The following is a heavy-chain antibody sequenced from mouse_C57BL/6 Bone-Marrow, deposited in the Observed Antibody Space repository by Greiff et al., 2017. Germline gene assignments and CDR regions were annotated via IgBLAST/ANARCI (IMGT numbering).Heavy chain of an antibody. CDR2: IDPEDGET. D-gene: IGHD6-1*01. J-gene: IGHJ1*03. V-gene: IGHV14-2*01. CDR1: GFNIKDYY. Sequence: VQLQQSGAELVKPGASVKLSCTASGFNIKDYYMHWVKQRTEQGLEWIGRIDPEDGETKYAPKFQGKATITADTSSNKAYLQLSILTSEYTAVYYCARGRLSNWYFDVWGTGTTVTVSS. CDR3: ARGRLSNWYFDV.